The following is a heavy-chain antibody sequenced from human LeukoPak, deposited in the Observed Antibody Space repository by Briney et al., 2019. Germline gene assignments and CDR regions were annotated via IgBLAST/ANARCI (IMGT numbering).Heavy chain of an antibody. CDR3: ARVGWGNVAAYPNWLDP. CDR1: GGSFSSNSHY. Sequence: SETLSLTCTVSGGSFSSNSHYWGWIGQPPGTGLEWIANIFHNGNTAYNPSLKRRVTISIDTSQNQLSLRLSFVTAADTAVYYCARVGWGNVAAYPNWLDPWGQGTVVTVSS. CDR2: IFHNGNT. D-gene: IGHD3-16*01. V-gene: IGHV4-39*07. J-gene: IGHJ5*02.